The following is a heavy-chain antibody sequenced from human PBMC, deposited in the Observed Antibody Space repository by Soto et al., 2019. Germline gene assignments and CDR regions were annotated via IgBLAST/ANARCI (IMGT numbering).Heavy chain of an antibody. CDR1: GYTFTSYG. CDR3: ARDGFSTGWYLY. D-gene: IGHD6-19*01. J-gene: IGHJ4*02. V-gene: IGHV1-18*01. Sequence: ASVKVSCKASGYTFTSYGISWVRQAPGQGLEWMGWISAYNGNTNYAQKLQGRVTMTTDTSTSTAYMELRSLSSDDTAMYYCARDGFSTGWYLYWGQGTLVTVSS. CDR2: ISAYNGNT.